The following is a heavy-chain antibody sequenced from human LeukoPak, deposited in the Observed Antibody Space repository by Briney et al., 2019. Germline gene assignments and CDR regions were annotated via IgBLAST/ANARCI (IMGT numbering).Heavy chain of an antibody. D-gene: IGHD4/OR15-4a*01. Sequence: GGSLRLSCAASGFTFSSYEMNWVRQAPGKGLEWVSYISSSGSTIYYADSVKGRFTISRDNSKNTLYLQMNSLRAEDTAVYYCAKDLDYPDPWGQGTLVTVSS. V-gene: IGHV3-48*03. CDR2: ISSSGSTI. CDR1: GFTFSSYE. CDR3: AKDLDYPDP. J-gene: IGHJ5*02.